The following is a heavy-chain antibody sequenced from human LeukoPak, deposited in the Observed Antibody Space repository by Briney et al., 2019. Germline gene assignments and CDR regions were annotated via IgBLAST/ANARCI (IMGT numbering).Heavy chain of an antibody. CDR2: IRQDGSEK. Sequence: PGGSLRLSCVASGFIIGSYWTSWVRQAPGKGLEWVANIRQDGSEKYYVDSVKGRLTISRDNAKNSLYLQMNNLTAADTAIYYCARAGYYGDDAFDLWGQGTRVTVSS. V-gene: IGHV3-7*01. CDR1: GFIIGSYW. J-gene: IGHJ3*01. D-gene: IGHD2/OR15-2a*01. CDR3: ARAGYYGDDAFDL.